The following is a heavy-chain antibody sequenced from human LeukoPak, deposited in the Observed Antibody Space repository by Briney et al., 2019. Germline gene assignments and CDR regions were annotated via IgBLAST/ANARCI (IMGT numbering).Heavy chain of an antibody. D-gene: IGHD6-19*01. J-gene: IGHJ4*02. CDR2: ISGSGGST. V-gene: IGHV3-23*01. CDR3: ARVWAHYSSDWYYFDY. Sequence: GGSLRLSCAASGFTFSSYAMSWVRQAPGKGLEWVSAISGSGGSTYYADSVKGRFTISRDNSKNTLYLQMNSLRAEDTAVYYCARVWAHYSSDWYYFDYWGQGTLVTVSS. CDR1: GFTFSSYA.